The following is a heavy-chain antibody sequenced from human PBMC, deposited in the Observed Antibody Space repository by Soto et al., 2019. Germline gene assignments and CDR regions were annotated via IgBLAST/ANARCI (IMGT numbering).Heavy chain of an antibody. Sequence: GGSLRLSCAASGFTFSSYAMHWVRQAPGKGLEYVSAINNNGGITYYADSVKGRFTISRDNSKNTLYLQMGSLRAEDMAVYYCARVFYHSGGYYYDYWGQGTLVTVSS. CDR2: INNNGGIT. CDR3: ARVFYHSGGYYYDY. V-gene: IGHV3-64*02. D-gene: IGHD3-22*01. CDR1: GFTFSSYA. J-gene: IGHJ4*02.